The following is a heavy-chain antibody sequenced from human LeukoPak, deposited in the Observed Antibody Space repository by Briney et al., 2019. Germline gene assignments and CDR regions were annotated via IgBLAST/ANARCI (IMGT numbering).Heavy chain of an antibody. CDR1: GYTFIDYY. CDR3: ARGVAGRWFRQPGEGGYFDY. CDR2: INTNTGET. Sequence: ASVKVSCKASGYTFIDYYMNWVRQAPGQGLEWMGWINTNTGETNYAQKFQGRVTMTRDTSISTVYMELTSLTSDDTAVYYCARGVAGRWFRQPGEGGYFDYWGQGTLVTVSS. J-gene: IGHJ4*02. V-gene: IGHV1-2*02. D-gene: IGHD7-27*01.